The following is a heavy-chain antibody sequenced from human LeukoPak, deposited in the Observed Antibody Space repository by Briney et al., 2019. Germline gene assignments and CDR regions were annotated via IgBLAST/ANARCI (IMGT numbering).Heavy chain of an antibody. CDR2: ISYDGSNK. V-gene: IGHV3-30*03. CDR1: GFTFSSYG. J-gene: IGHJ4*02. Sequence: PGGSLRLSCAASGFTFSSYGMHWVRQAPGKGLEWVAVISYDGSNKYYADSVKGRFTISRDNSKNTLYLQMNSLRAEDTAVYYCAREMATIRGTIGYWGQGTLVTVSS. D-gene: IGHD5-24*01. CDR3: AREMATIRGTIGY.